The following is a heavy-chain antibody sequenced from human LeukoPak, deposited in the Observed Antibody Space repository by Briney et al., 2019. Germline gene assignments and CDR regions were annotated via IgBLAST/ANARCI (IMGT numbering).Heavy chain of an antibody. CDR1: GFTFGDYA. J-gene: IGHJ4*02. Sequence: GGSLRLSCTGSGFTFGDYAISWVRQAPGKGLEWLGFIRSKDNDGTTDYAASVKGRFIISRDDSKSIAYLQMNSLRTEDTAVYYCTTEYYGSLLYWGQGTLATVSS. CDR3: TTEYYGSLLY. D-gene: IGHD3-10*01. V-gene: IGHV3-49*04. CDR2: IRSKDNDGTT.